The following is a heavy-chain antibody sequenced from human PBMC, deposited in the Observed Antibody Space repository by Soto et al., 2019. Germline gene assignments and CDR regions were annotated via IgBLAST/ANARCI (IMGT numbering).Heavy chain of an antibody. CDR1: GGTFSSHA. Sequence: QVPLVQSGAEVKKPGSSVKVSCKASGGTFSSHAVSWVRQAPGQGLEWMGGIIPVFGTANYAQKFQGRVTMTADESTSTAYMELSSLRSEDTAVYYCARGSGWRESAYDYWGQGTLVTVSS. V-gene: IGHV1-69*12. CDR2: IIPVFGTA. D-gene: IGHD6-19*01. CDR3: ARGSGWRESAYDY. J-gene: IGHJ4*02.